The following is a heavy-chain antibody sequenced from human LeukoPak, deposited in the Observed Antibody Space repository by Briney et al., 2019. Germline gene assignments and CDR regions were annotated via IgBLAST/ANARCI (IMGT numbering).Heavy chain of an antibody. CDR2: IYYSGST. CDR3: ASRPRPLIVGAKGGFDY. Sequence: SETLSLTCTVSGGSISSSSYYWGWIRQPPGKGLEWIGSIYYSGSTYYNPSLKSRVTISVDTSKNQFSLKLSSVTAADTAVYYCASRPRPLIVGAKGGFDYWGQGTLVTVSS. J-gene: IGHJ4*02. CDR1: GGSISSSSYY. D-gene: IGHD1-26*01. V-gene: IGHV4-39*07.